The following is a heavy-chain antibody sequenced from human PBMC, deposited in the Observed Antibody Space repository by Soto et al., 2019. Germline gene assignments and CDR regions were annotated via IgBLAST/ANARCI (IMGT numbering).Heavy chain of an antibody. D-gene: IGHD3-22*01. J-gene: IGHJ5*01. CDR2: IYHSGST. CDR3: ARDSGHDGKGWFAS. Sequence: QVQLQESGPGLVKPLETLSLTCTVSGASISSGGYYWNWMRQHPGKGLEWIGYIYHSGSTNYNPFLKSRVTMSVDTSKNQFSLKLSYVTAADTSLYYCARDSGHDGKGWFASWGQGTLVTVSS. V-gene: IGHV4-31*03. CDR1: GASISSGGYY.